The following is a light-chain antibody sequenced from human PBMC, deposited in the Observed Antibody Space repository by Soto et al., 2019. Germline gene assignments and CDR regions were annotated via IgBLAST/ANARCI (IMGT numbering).Light chain of an antibody. V-gene: IGLV2-11*01. CDR1: SGDIGAYNY. Sequence: QSALTQPRSVSGSPGQSVTFSCTGTSGDIGAYNYVSWYQFHPGKAPIMIIYDVNKRPSGVPDRFSGSKSGNTASLTISWLQAEDEADYYCCSYAHTSRVFGGGTKLTVL. CDR3: CSYAHTSRV. J-gene: IGLJ3*02. CDR2: DVN.